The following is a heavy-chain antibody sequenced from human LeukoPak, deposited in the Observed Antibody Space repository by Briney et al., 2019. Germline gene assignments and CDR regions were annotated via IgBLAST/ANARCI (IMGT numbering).Heavy chain of an antibody. CDR2: ISYDGSEK. Sequence: PGGSLRLSCAASGFTFSGYGMHWVRQAPGKGLEWVALISYDGSEKYYVDSVKGRFTISRDNAKNSLYLQMNSLRAEDTAVYYCARVGDFWSGLYYYYYGMDVWGQGTTVTVSS. D-gene: IGHD3-3*01. CDR3: ARVGDFWSGLYYYYYGMDV. CDR1: GFTFSGYG. J-gene: IGHJ6*02. V-gene: IGHV3-30*03.